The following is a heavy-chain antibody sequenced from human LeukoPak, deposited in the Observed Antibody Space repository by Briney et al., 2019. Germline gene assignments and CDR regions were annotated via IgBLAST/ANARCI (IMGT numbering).Heavy chain of an antibody. CDR3: ARGSYYDSSGYPDY. CDR2: ISYDGSNK. Sequence: PGGSLRLSCAASGFTFSSYAMHWVRQAPGKGLEWVAVISYDGSNKYYADSVKGRFTISRDNSKNTLYLQMNSLRAEDTAVYYCARGSYYDSSGYPDYWGQGTLVTVS. J-gene: IGHJ4*02. V-gene: IGHV3-30-3*01. CDR1: GFTFSSYA. D-gene: IGHD3-22*01.